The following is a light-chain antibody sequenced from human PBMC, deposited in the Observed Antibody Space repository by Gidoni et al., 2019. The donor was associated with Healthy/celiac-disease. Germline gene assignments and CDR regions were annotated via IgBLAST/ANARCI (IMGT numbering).Light chain of an antibody. CDR3: QQLNSYPPGIT. J-gene: IGKJ3*01. CDR2: AAS. Sequence: DIQLTQSPSFLSASVGDRVTITCRASQGISSYLAWYQQKPGKAPKLLIYAASTLQSGVPSRFSGSGSGTEFTLTISSLQPEDFATYYCQQLNSYPPGITFGPGTNVDIK. CDR1: QGISSY. V-gene: IGKV1-9*01.